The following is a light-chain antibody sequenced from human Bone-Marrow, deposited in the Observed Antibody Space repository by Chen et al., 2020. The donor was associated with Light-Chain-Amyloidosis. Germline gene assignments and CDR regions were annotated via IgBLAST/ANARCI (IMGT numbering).Light chain of an antibody. CDR1: DLPTKY. CDR3: QSADSSGTYEVI. CDR2: RDT. Sequence: SYELTQPPSVSVSPGQTARITCSGDDLPTKYAYWYQQKPGQAPVLVIHRDTERPSGISERFSGSRSGTTATLTISGVQAEDEADDHGQSADSSGTYEVIFGGGTKLTVL. J-gene: IGLJ2*01. V-gene: IGLV3-25*03.